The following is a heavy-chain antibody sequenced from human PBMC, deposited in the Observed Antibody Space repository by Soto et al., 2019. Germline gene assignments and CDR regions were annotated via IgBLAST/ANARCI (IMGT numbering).Heavy chain of an antibody. CDR3: XXXXXXXXXXXXXCYGMDV. V-gene: IGHV3-30*03. CDR2: ISYDGTNK. Sequence: QVQLVESGGGEVQPGRSLTISCAASGFTFSTYGMHWVRQTPGKGLEWVAVISYDGTNKFYSDSVKGRFTISRDNFKNTXXXXXXXXXXXXXXXXXXXXXXXXXXXXXXXCYGMDVWGLGTRVTVSS. J-gene: IGHJ6*02. CDR1: GFTFSTYG.